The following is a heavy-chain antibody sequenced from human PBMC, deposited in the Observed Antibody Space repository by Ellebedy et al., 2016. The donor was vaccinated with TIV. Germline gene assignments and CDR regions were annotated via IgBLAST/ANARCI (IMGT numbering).Heavy chain of an antibody. J-gene: IGHJ4*02. CDR3: ARVGANWRIDY. CDR2: ISSSSSYI. Sequence: GGSLRLSCAASGFTFSSYSMNWVRQAPGEGLEWVSSISSSSSYIYYADSVKGRFTISRDNAKNSRYLQMNSLRAEDTAVYYCARVGANWRIDYWGQGTLVTVSS. D-gene: IGHD4/OR15-4a*01. V-gene: IGHV3-21*01. CDR1: GFTFSSYS.